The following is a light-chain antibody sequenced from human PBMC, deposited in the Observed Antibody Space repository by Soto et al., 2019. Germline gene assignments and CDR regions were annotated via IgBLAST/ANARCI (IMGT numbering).Light chain of an antibody. CDR1: QSISSY. Sequence: DIQMTQSPSSLSASVGDRVTITCRASQSISSYLNCYQQKPGKAPNLLIYTASSLQSGVPSRFSGSGSGTDFTLTINGLQPEDFATYYCQQAASFPITFGHGTRLEIK. V-gene: IGKV1-39*01. CDR3: QQAASFPIT. CDR2: TAS. J-gene: IGKJ5*01.